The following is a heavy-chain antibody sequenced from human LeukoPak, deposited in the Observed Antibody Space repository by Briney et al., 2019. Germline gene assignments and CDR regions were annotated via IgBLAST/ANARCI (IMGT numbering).Heavy chain of an antibody. D-gene: IGHD1-14*01. Sequence: SETLSLTCIVSGDSITSHYWNWIRQPPGKGLEWIGYVHHSGGTTYHPSLKSRVTMSVDTSKNHFSLKIISVTAADTAVCYCAKWANDRQAFDIWGQGTMVTASS. CDR3: AKWANDRQAFDI. CDR2: VHHSGGT. V-gene: IGHV4-59*11. J-gene: IGHJ3*02. CDR1: GDSITSHY.